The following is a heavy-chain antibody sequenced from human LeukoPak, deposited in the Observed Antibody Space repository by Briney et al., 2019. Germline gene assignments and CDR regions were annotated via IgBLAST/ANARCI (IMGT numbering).Heavy chain of an antibody. CDR3: ARDRSEGWFDP. CDR2: ISAYNGNT. Sequence: ASVKVSCKASGYTFTSYGISWVRQAPGRGLEWMGWISAYNGNTNYAQKLQGRATMTTDTSTSTAYMELRSLRSDDTAVYYCARDRSEGWFDPWGQGTLVTVSS. J-gene: IGHJ5*02. CDR1: GYTFTSYG. V-gene: IGHV1-18*04.